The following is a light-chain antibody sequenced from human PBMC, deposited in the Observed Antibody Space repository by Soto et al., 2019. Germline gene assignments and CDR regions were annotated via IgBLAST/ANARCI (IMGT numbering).Light chain of an antibody. V-gene: IGLV2-11*01. CDR1: SSDVGYSNY. CDR2: DVT. CDR3: CSYAGTHWV. J-gene: IGLJ3*02. Sequence: QSALTQPRSVSGSPGQSVTISYTGTSSDVGYSNYVSWYQQHPGKAPNLMIYDVTKRPSGVPDRFSGSKSGNTASLTISGLQAEDEADYHCCSYAGTHWVFGGGTKLTVL.